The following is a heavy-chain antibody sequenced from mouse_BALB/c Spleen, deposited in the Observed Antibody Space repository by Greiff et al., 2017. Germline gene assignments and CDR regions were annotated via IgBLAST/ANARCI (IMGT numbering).Heavy chain of an antibody. Sequence: QVQLKESGPGLVAPSQSLSITCTVSGFSLTSYDISWIRQPPGKGLEWLGVIWTGGGTNYNSAFMSRLSISKDNSKSQVFLKMNSLQTDDTAIYYCVRDRGWLPSMDYWGQGTSVTVSS. V-gene: IGHV2-9-2*01. CDR2: IWTGGGT. D-gene: IGHD2-3*01. CDR3: VRDRGWLPSMDY. J-gene: IGHJ4*01. CDR1: GFSLTSYD.